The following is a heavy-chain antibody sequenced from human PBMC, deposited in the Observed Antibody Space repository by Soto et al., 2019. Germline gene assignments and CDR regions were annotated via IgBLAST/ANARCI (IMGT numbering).Heavy chain of an antibody. D-gene: IGHD2-8*01. J-gene: IGHJ5*02. V-gene: IGHV5-10-1*01. CDR3: AKHRKPGDGAGRLDP. Sequence: GESLKISCKGSGDIFTSYWISWVRQMPGKGLEWMGRIDPSDSFTNYSPSLQGHVTISVDKSISTAYLQWSSLKASDSAMYYCAKHRKPGDGAGRLDPWGQGTLVTVSS. CDR2: IDPSDSFT. CDR1: GDIFTSYW.